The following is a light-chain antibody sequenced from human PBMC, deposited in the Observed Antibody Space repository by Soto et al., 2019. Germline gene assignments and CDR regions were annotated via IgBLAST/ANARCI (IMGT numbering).Light chain of an antibody. V-gene: IGKV3-15*01. CDR1: QSVSTR. Sequence: EVVMTQSPPTLSVSPGERATLSCRASQSVSTRLAWYQQKPGRAPRLLIHGASTRATGIPARFSGSGSATEFSLTISSLQSEDFAVYYCQQYNDWPLTFGGGTKVEL. J-gene: IGKJ4*01. CDR3: QQYNDWPLT. CDR2: GAS.